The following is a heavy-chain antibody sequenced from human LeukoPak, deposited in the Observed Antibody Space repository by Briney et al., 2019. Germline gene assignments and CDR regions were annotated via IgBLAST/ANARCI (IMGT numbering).Heavy chain of an antibody. CDR1: GFTFSSYA. J-gene: IGHJ4*02. CDR2: ISYDGSNK. Sequence: GGSLRLSCAASGFTFSSYAMHWVRQAPGKGLEWVAVISYDGSNKYYADPVKGRFTISRDNSKNTLYLQMNSLRAEDTAVYYCARGRLHYDSSGYPEGEFDYWGQGTLVTVSS. CDR3: ARGRLHYDSSGYPEGEFDY. D-gene: IGHD3-22*01. V-gene: IGHV3-30*04.